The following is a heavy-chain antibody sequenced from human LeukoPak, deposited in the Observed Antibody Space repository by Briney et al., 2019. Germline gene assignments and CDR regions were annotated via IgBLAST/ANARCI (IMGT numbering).Heavy chain of an antibody. CDR2: IYSGGST. CDR3: ARGYYDSFRAFDI. Sequence: GGSLRLSCAASGFTFSDYYMSWIRQAPGKGLEWVSVIYSGGSTYYADSVKGRFTISRDNSKNTLYLQMNSLRAEDTAVYYCARGYYDSFRAFDIWGQGTMVTVSS. J-gene: IGHJ3*02. D-gene: IGHD3-22*01. V-gene: IGHV3-53*01. CDR1: GFTFSDYY.